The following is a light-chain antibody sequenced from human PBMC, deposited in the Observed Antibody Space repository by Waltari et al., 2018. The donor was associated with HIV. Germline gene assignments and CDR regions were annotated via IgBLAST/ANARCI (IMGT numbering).Light chain of an antibody. CDR1: ALPNKS. V-gene: IGLV3-10*01. CDR3: YSTDSSGYPL. Sequence: YDLPQPPSVSVSPGQAARIACSGEALPNKSAYWYQQKSGQAPVLVIYEDSERPSGIPERFSGSSSGTMATLTISGAQVEDEADYYCYSTDSSGYPLFGGGTKLTVL. CDR2: EDS. J-gene: IGLJ2*01.